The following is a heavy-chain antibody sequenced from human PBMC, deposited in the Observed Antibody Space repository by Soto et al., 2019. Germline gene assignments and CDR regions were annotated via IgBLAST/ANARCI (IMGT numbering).Heavy chain of an antibody. CDR2: VRNKPNSYST. CDR3: AKCDFRDRHAYSTRRSFDL. V-gene: IGHV3-72*01. CDR1: GFTFSSYA. D-gene: IGHD3-3*01. Sequence: GGSLRLSCAASGFTFSSYAMSWVRQAPGKGLEWIGRVRNKPNSYSTEYAASVKGRFTISRNDSKNSLYLQMNSLTTDDTALFFCAKCDFRDRHAYSTRRSFDL. J-gene: IGHJ2*01.